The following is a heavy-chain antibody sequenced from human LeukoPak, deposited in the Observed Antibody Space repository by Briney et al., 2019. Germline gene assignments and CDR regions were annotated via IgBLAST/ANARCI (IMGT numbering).Heavy chain of an antibody. V-gene: IGHV4-4*07. CDR2: IYTSGST. Sequence: PSETLSLTCTVSGDSFSSYYWHWIRQPAGKGLEWIGRIYTSGSTNYNPSLKSRVTMSVDTSKNQFSLKLTSVSAADTAVYYCARGSGYSYGYPFDYWGQGTLVTVSS. CDR1: GDSFSSYY. D-gene: IGHD5-18*01. J-gene: IGHJ4*02. CDR3: ARGSGYSYGYPFDY.